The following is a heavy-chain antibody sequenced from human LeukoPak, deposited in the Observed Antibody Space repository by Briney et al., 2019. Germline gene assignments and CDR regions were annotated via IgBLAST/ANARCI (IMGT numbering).Heavy chain of an antibody. J-gene: IGHJ5*02. D-gene: IGHD3-10*01. CDR2: IYSSGST. Sequence: SETLSLTCTVSGGSISNYYWSWIRQPAGKGLEWIGRIYSSGSTNYNPSLKSRVTMSVDTSKNQFSLKLSSATAADTAVYYCARDDRVMVRVVIRTTDWFDPWGQGTLVTVSS. CDR3: ARDDRVMVRVVIRTTDWFDP. V-gene: IGHV4-4*07. CDR1: GGSISNYY.